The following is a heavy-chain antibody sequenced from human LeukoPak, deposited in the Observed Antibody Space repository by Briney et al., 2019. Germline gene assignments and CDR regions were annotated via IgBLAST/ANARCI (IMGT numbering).Heavy chain of an antibody. CDR2: ISYDGSNK. J-gene: IGHJ4*02. D-gene: IGHD2-2*01. CDR3: AKEQLPAFGSYYFDY. CDR1: GFTFSSYW. Sequence: GGSLRLSCAASGFTFSSYWMTWVRQAPGKGLEWVAVISYDGSNKYYADSVKGRFTISRDNSKNTLYLQMNSLRAEDTAVYYCAKEQLPAFGSYYFDYWGQGTLVTVSS. V-gene: IGHV3-30*18.